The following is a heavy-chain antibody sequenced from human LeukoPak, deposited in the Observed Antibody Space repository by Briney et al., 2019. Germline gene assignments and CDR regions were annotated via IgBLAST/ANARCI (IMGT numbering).Heavy chain of an antibody. CDR2: INAGNGNT. CDR1: GFIFSSYG. V-gene: IGHV1-3*01. D-gene: IGHD3-3*01. J-gene: IGHJ5*02. Sequence: GGSLRLSCAASGFIFSSYGMHWVRQAPGQRLEWMGWINAGNGNTKYSQKFQGRVTITRDTSASTAYMELSSLRSKDTAVYYCARVGTIFGVTSRYWFDPWGQGTLVTVSS. CDR3: ARVGTIFGVTSRYWFDP.